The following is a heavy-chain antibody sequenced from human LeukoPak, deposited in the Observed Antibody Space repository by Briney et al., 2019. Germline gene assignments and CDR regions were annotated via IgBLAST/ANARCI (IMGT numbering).Heavy chain of an antibody. CDR2: IDPSDSYT. CDR1: GYNFTSYW. Sequence: GASLLISCKGSGYNFTSYWISWVRQLPGKGLEWMGRIDPSDSYTNYSPSFQGHVTISADKSISTAYLQWSSLKASDTAMYYCAREPIAAAGTGFDYWGQGTLVTVSS. V-gene: IGHV5-10-1*01. D-gene: IGHD6-13*01. CDR3: AREPIAAAGTGFDY. J-gene: IGHJ4*02.